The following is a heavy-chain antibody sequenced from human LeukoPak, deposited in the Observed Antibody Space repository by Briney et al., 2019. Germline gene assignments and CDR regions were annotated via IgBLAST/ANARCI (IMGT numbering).Heavy chain of an antibody. J-gene: IGHJ4*02. CDR2: ISSSGSTI. D-gene: IGHD3-22*01. CDR1: GFSFSTYA. V-gene: IGHV3-48*03. Sequence: PGGSLRLSCAASGFSFSTYAMNWVRQAPGMALEWVSQISSSGSTIYYADSVKGRFTISRDNAKNSLYLQMNSLRAEDTAVYYCARDAYYYHSTFDYWGQGTLVTVSS. CDR3: ARDAYYYHSTFDY.